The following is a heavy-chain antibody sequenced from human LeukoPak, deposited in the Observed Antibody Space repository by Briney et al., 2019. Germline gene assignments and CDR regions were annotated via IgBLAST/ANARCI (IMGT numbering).Heavy chain of an antibody. CDR2: IIPVFGTA. Sequence: SVKVSCKASGGTFSNYAISWVRQAPGQGLEWMGGIIPVFGTAHYAQKFQGRVTITADKYTTTAYMELSSLRSEDTAVYYCARGVRVLTGYREPSDGFDIWGQGTMVTVSS. CDR1: GGTFSNYA. V-gene: IGHV1-69*06. J-gene: IGHJ3*02. CDR3: ARGVRVLTGYREPSDGFDI. D-gene: IGHD3-9*01.